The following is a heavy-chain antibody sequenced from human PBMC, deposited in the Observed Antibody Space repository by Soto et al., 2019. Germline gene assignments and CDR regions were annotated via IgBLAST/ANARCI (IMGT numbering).Heavy chain of an antibody. CDR1: GGTISGYY. CDR2: IYSSGNT. CDR3: ARVQRFSDWFDS. J-gene: IGHJ5*01. Sequence: SGTLSLTCSVSGGTISGYYWTWIRQPAGKGLEWIGRIYSSGNTKYNPSLQSRVTMSLDTSNNQFSLRLTSVTAADTAVYYCARVQRFSDWFDSWGQGTLVTVSS. V-gene: IGHV4-4*07. D-gene: IGHD3-3*01.